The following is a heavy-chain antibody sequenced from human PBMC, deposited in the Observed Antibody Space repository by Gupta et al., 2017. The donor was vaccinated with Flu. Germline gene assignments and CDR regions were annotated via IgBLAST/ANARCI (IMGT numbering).Heavy chain of an antibody. Sequence: QAQLVQSGAEIKKPGSSVKVSCTASGYAFGSYGINWVRQAPGQGLEWMGEIIPVFGSVDYAMKFQGRVVISADKSTSTAYMDMSSLKSEDTATYYCARSPVSRYGSAATCPYYYMDVWCKGTTVTVSS. D-gene: IGHD2-15*01. V-gene: IGHV1-69*06. CDR3: ARSPVSRYGSAATCPYYYMDV. CDR1: GYAFGSYG. J-gene: IGHJ6*03. CDR2: IIPVFGSV.